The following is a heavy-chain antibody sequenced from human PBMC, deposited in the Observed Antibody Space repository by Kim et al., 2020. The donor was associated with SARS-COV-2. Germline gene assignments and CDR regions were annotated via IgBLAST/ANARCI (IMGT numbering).Heavy chain of an antibody. CDR3: AREKPWLVLASYYFAY. Sequence: GGSLRLSCAASGFTFSSYGMHWVRQAPGKGLEWVAVIWYDGSNKYYADSVKGRFTISRDNSKNTLYLQMNSLRAEDTAVYYCAREKPWLVLASYYFAYWGQGALVPVSS. J-gene: IGHJ4*02. V-gene: IGHV3-33*01. D-gene: IGHD6-19*01. CDR1: GFTFSSYG. CDR2: IWYDGSNK.